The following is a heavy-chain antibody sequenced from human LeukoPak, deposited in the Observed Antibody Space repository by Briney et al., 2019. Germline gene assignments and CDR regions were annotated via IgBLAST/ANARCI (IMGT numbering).Heavy chain of an antibody. J-gene: IGHJ6*02. CDR1: GGSISSGDYY. V-gene: IGHV4-30-4*01. CDR2: IYYSGST. Sequence: SQTLSLTCTVSGGSISSGDYYWSWIRQPPGKGLEWIGYIYYSGSTYYNPSLKSRVTISVDTSKNQFSLKLSSVTAADTAVYYCARAGGHYYDSSGYYSFGMDVWGQGTTVTVS. CDR3: ARAGGHYYDSSGYYSFGMDV. D-gene: IGHD3-22*01.